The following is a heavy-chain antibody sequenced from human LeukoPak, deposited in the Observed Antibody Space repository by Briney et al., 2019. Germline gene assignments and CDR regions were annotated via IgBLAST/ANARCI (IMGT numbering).Heavy chain of an antibody. CDR1: EFTFSSDE. J-gene: IGHJ4*02. Sequence: GGSLRLSCTASEFTFSSDEMNWVRQAPGKGLEWVAYISTTGTTIYYADSVKGRFTSSRDNSKNTLYLQMNSLRAEDTAVYYCAKDTDVWFGEWGSPFDYWGQGTLVTVSS. V-gene: IGHV3-48*03. D-gene: IGHD3-10*01. CDR2: ISTTGTTI. CDR3: AKDTDVWFGEWGSPFDY.